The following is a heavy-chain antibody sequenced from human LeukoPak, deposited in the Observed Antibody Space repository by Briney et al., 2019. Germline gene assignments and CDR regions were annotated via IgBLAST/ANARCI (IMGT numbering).Heavy chain of an antibody. V-gene: IGHV1-8*01. CDR3: AIIYDSSGYLPIDY. Sequence: ASVKASCKASGYTFTSYDINWVRQATGQGLEWMGWMNPNSGNTGYAQKFQGRVTMTRNTSISTAYMELSSLRSEDTAVYYCAIIYDSSGYLPIDYWGQGTLVTVSS. D-gene: IGHD3-22*01. CDR2: MNPNSGNT. CDR1: GYTFTSYD. J-gene: IGHJ4*02.